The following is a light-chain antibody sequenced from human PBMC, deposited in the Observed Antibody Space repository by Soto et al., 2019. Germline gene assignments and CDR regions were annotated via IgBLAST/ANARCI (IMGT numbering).Light chain of an antibody. CDR3: QSYDRSLSGTV. J-gene: IGLJ3*02. CDR1: SSNIGAGYD. CDR2: GNN. V-gene: IGLV1-40*01. Sequence: QAVVTQPPSVSGAPGQRVTISCTGSSSNIGAGYDVHWYKQLPGTAPKLLIFGNNNRPSGVPDRFSGSKFGTSASLAITGLQDDDEADYYCQSYDRSLSGTVLGGGTKLTVL.